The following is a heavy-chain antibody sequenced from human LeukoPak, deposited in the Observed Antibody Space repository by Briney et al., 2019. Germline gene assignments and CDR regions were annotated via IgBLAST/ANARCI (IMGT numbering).Heavy chain of an antibody. V-gene: IGHV3-23*01. CDR3: AKGYCSSSSCYSYALDI. CDR1: GFTFTTYA. Sequence: GGSLRLSCSASGFTFTTYAMSWVRQAPGKGLEWVSAISGSGSSTYYADSVKGRFTISRDNSKNTLFLQMNSLRAEDTAVYYCAKGYCSSSSCYSYALDIWGQGTVVTVSS. J-gene: IGHJ3*02. D-gene: IGHD2-2*01. CDR2: ISGSGSST.